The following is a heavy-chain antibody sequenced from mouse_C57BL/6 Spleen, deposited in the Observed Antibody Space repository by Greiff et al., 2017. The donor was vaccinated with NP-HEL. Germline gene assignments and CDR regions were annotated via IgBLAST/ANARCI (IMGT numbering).Heavy chain of an antibody. V-gene: IGHV6-3*01. J-gene: IGHJ3*01. Sequence: EVKLEESGGGLVQPGGSMKLSCVASGFTFSNYWMNWVRQSPEKGLEWVAQIRLKSDNYATHYAESVKGRFTISRDDSKSSVYLQMNNLRAEDTGIYYCDGYYSFAYWGQGTLVTVSA. D-gene: IGHD2-3*01. CDR1: GFTFSNYW. CDR3: DGYYSFAY. CDR2: IRLKSDNYAT.